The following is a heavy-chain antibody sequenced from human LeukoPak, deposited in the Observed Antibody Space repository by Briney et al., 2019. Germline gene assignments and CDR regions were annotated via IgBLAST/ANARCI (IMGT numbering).Heavy chain of an antibody. J-gene: IGHJ3*02. V-gene: IGHV4-38-2*01. CDR3: ALTPLTDAFDI. CDR1: GYSISSGYY. CDR2: IYHSGST. Sequence: SETLSLTCAVSGYSISSGYYCGWIRQPPGKGLEWIGSIYHSGSTYYNPSLKSRVTISVDTSKNQFSLKLSSVTAADTAVYYCALTPLTDAFDIWGQGTMVTVSS.